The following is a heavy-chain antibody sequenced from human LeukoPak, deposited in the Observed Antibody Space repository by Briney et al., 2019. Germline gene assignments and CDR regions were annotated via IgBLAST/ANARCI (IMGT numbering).Heavy chain of an antibody. D-gene: IGHD5-12*01. CDR3: AKDRRGYSGYVGYLDY. J-gene: IGHJ4*02. V-gene: IGHV3-30*18. CDR1: GFTFSSYG. Sequence: GGSLRLSCAASGFTFSSYGMHWVRQAPGKGLEWVAVISYDGSNKYYADSVKGRFTISRDNSKNTLYLQMNSLRAEDTAVYYCAKDRRGYSGYVGYLDYWGQGTLVTVSS. CDR2: ISYDGSNK.